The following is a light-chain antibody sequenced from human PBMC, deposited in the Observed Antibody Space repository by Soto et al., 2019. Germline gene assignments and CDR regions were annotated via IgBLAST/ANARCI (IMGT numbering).Light chain of an antibody. V-gene: IGKV1-5*03. CDR3: QQYKSFSLT. Sequence: DIQMTQSPSSLSASLGDRVTITCRASQSVDSWLAWYQQKPGKAPKLLIYKTSNLESGVPSSFSGSGSGTEFSLTISSLQPDDFATYYCQQYKSFSLTFAGGTKVDIK. CDR2: KTS. J-gene: IGKJ4*01. CDR1: QSVDSW.